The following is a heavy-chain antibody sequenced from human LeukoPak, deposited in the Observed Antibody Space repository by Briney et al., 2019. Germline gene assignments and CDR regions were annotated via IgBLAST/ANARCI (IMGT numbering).Heavy chain of an antibody. CDR2: IYPGGST. Sequence: PSETLSLTCTVSGGSISSYYWSWIRQPAGKGLEWIGRIYPGGSTYYNPSLKSRVSISVDTSKNQFSLKLSSVTAADTAVYYCARVSAIAAAGDYWGQGTLVTVSS. V-gene: IGHV4-4*07. D-gene: IGHD6-13*01. CDR3: ARVSAIAAAGDY. CDR1: GGSISSYY. J-gene: IGHJ4*02.